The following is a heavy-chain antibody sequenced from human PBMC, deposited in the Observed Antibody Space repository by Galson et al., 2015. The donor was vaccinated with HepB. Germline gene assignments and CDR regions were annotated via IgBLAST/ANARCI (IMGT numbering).Heavy chain of an antibody. V-gene: IGHV3-30-3*01. CDR2: ISYDGSND. CDR1: GFTFNTYT. Sequence: SLRLSCAASGFTFNTYTMHWVRQAPGKGLEWVAVISYDGSNDNYVDSVKGRFTISRDNSKNTLYLQMNSLRPEDTAVYYCARDAADYVWGSYRYMGYGSDIWGQGTMVTVSS. J-gene: IGHJ3*02. CDR3: ARDAADYVWGSYRYMGYGSDI. D-gene: IGHD3-16*02.